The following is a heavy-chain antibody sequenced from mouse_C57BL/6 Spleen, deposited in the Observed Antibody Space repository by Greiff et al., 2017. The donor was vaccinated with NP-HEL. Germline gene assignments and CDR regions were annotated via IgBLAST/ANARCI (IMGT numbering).Heavy chain of an antibody. D-gene: IGHD2-2*01. V-gene: IGHV1-26*01. Sequence: EVQLQQSGPELVKPGASVKISCKASGYTFTDYYMNWVKQSHGKSLEWIGDINPNNGGTSYNQKFKGKATLTVDKSSSPAYMELRSLTSEDSAVYYCARSGGYDDGFAYWGQGTLVTVSA. CDR3: ARSGGYDDGFAY. CDR1: GYTFTDYY. CDR2: INPNNGGT. J-gene: IGHJ3*01.